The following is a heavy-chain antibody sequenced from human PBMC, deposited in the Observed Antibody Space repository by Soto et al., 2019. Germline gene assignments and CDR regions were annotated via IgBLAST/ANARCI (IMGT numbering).Heavy chain of an antibody. CDR2: ISGSGGST. V-gene: IGHV3-23*01. D-gene: IGHD5-12*01. CDR3: AKDTTGYSGYDYGGADY. CDR1: GFTFSSYA. J-gene: IGHJ4*02. Sequence: PGGSLSLSCAASGFTFSSYAMSWVRQAPGKGLEWVSAISGSGGSTYYADSVKGRFTISRDNSKNTLYLQMNSLRAEDTAVYYCAKDTTGYSGYDYGGADYWGQGTLVTVSS.